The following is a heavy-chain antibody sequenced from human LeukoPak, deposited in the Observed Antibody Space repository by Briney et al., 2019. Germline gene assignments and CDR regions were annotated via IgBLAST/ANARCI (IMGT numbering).Heavy chain of an antibody. CDR3: ARVGRYFDAFDI. CDR1: GCTFSDHY. Sequence: GGSLRLSCAASGCTFSDHYMDWVRQAPGKGLEWVGRTRTKANSYTTEYAASVKGRFSISRDDSKNSLYLQMNSLKTEDTAVYYYARVGRYFDAFDIWGQGTMVTVSS. V-gene: IGHV3-72*01. J-gene: IGHJ3*02. D-gene: IGHD1-26*01. CDR2: TRTKANSYTT.